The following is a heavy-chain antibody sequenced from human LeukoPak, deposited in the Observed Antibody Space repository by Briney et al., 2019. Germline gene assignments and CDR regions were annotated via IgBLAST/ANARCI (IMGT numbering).Heavy chain of an antibody. CDR3: ARDVAAGGTWSDP. Sequence: PGRSRTLSCPAAAFNLSRNGMQCDRHAPGKLLEWAAVIWYDASNKAYAESVKGRFSICRENSGNTLYVQMNSRRAEDTAVYYCARDVAAGGTWSDPWGQGTLVTVSS. V-gene: IGHV3-33*01. D-gene: IGHD6-13*01. CDR1: AFNLSRNG. J-gene: IGHJ5*02. CDR2: IWYDASNK.